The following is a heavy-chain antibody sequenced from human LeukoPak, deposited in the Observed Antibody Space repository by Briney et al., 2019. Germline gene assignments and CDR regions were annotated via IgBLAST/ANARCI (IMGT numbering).Heavy chain of an antibody. CDR2: INPNSGGT. D-gene: IGHD5-12*01. J-gene: IGHJ4*02. Sequence: ASVKVSCKASGYTFTGYYMHWVRQAPGQGLEWMGWINPNSGGTNYAQKFQDRVTMTTDTSTSTAYMELSWLRSDDTAVYYCAREPGDGGYDNFDYWGQGTLVTVSS. CDR3: AREPGDGGYDNFDY. V-gene: IGHV1-2*02. CDR1: GYTFTGYY.